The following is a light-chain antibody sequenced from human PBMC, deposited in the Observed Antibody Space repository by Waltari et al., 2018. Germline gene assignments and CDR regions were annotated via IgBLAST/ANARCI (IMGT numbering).Light chain of an antibody. CDR3: QQYDGEVVT. Sequence: IVLTQSPGTLSLSPGERATLYCRASQRVTSISLTWYQQKLGQAPSLLTDGTSSRATGIPDRFSGSGSGTDFTLTISRLEPEDFAVYYCQQYDGEVVTFGGGTKVEI. V-gene: IGKV3-20*01. J-gene: IGKJ4*01. CDR2: GTS. CDR1: QRVTSIS.